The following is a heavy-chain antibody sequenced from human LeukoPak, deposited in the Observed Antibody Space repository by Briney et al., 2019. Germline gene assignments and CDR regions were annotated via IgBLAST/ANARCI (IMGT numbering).Heavy chain of an antibody. Sequence: PSETLSLTCTVSGGSVSSGSYYWSWIRQPPGKGLEWIGYIYYSGSTNYNPSLKSRVTISVDTSKNQFSLELSSVTAADTAVYYCARGGGRRYCSGGSCPYYFDYWGQGTLATVSS. CDR3: ARGGGRRYCSGGSCPYYFDY. CDR2: IYYSGST. CDR1: GGSVSSGSYY. J-gene: IGHJ4*02. D-gene: IGHD2-15*01. V-gene: IGHV4-61*01.